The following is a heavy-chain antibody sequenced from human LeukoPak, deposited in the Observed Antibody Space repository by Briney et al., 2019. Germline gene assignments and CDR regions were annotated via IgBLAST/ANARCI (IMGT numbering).Heavy chain of an antibody. V-gene: IGHV4-39*01. CDR2: IYYSGST. CDR1: GGSISSSSYY. J-gene: IGHJ6*02. CDR3: ARGYGDSTYYYYGMDV. D-gene: IGHD4-17*01. Sequence: PSETLSLTCTVSGGSISSSSYYWGWIRQPPGKELEWIGSIYYSGSTYYNPSLKSRVTISVDTSKNQFSLKLSSVTAADTAVYYCARGYGDSTYYYYGMDVWGQGTTVTVSS.